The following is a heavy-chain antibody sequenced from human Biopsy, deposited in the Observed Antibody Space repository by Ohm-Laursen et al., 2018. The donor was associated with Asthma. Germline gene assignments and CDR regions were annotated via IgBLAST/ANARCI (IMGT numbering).Heavy chain of an antibody. D-gene: IGHD2-2*01. CDR3: TRKAGSCISRTCYSLDF. CDR1: GGTFNTYV. V-gene: IGHV1-69*13. CDR2: INSGFGTT. J-gene: IGHJ4*02. Sequence: ASVKVSCKSLGGTFNTYVIGWGRQAPGQGLGWMGGINSGFGTTTYPQIFQDRVTITAADSTSTVYMELSSLRSEDTAVYYCTRKAGSCISRTCYSLDFWGQGTLVTVSS.